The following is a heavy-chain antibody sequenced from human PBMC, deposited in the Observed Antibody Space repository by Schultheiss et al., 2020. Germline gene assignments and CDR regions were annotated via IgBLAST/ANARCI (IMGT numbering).Heavy chain of an antibody. Sequence: SETLSLTCAVYGWSFSGYYWSWIRQPPGKGLEWIGDINHSGSTTYNASLMSRVTISVDTSKNQFSLKLSSVTAADTAVYYCVGWTRRTNAYDMWGQGTVVTVSS. D-gene: IGHD1-14*01. CDR1: GWSFSGYY. CDR2: INHSGST. CDR3: VGWTRRTNAYDM. V-gene: IGHV4-34*01. J-gene: IGHJ3*02.